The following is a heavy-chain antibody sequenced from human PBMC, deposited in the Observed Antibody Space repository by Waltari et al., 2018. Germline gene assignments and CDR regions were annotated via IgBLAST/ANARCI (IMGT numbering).Heavy chain of an antibody. J-gene: IGHJ4*02. CDR1: GGSISSGDYY. V-gene: IGHV4-30-4*08. D-gene: IGHD6-6*01. CDR3: ARDPPPYSSSSLPRGDY. Sequence: QVQLQESGPGLVKPSQTLSLTCTVSGGSISSGDYYWSWIRQPPGKGLEWIGYIYYSGSTYYHPALKRRVTISLDTSKNQFSLKLSSVTAADTAVYYCARDPPPYSSSSLPRGDYWGQGTLVTVSS. CDR2: IYYSGST.